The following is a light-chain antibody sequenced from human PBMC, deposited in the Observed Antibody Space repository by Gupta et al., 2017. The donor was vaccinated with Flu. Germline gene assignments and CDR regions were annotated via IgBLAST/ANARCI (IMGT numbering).Light chain of an antibody. CDR3: AASDDSMSGRVV. CDR2: RSN. V-gene: IGLV1-47*01. J-gene: IGLJ2*01. CDR1: SSNIGSSY. Sequence: QSVLTQPPSASGTPGQRVTISCSGSSSNIGSSYVYWYQQLPGTAPKLLIVRSNPRPSGAPARFSVSTSGASTSLAISGLLPEDEADYYCAASDDSMSGRVVFGGGTKLTVL.